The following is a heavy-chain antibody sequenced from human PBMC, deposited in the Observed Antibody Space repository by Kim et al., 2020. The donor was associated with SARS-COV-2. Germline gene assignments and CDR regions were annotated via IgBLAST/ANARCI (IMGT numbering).Heavy chain of an antibody. J-gene: IGHJ4*02. CDR1: GGSISSGGYY. D-gene: IGHD5-18*01. Sequence: SETLSLTCTVSGGSISSGGYYWSWIRQHPGKGLEWIVYIYYSGSTYYNPSLKSRVTISVDTSKNQFSLKLSSVTAADTAVYYCARDPPRGYSYGYSYWGQGTLVTVSS. CDR2: IYYSGST. CDR3: ARDPPRGYSYGYSY. V-gene: IGHV4-31*03.